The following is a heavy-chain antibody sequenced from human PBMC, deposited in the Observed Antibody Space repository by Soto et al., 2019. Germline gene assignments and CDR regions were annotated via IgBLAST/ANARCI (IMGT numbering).Heavy chain of an antibody. CDR3: AKGWNDLAN. Sequence: QVQLVQSGAEVKKPGSSVKVSCKASGGTFSSYAISWVRQAPGQGLECMGGIIPVFGTANYAQKFQGRVTINAASASRPASMSLSSSGAKAAAVYYGAKGWNDLANWGQRTLVTVSS. D-gene: IGHD1-1*01. CDR2: IIPVFGTA. V-gene: IGHV1-69*01. CDR1: GGTFSSYA. J-gene: IGHJ4*02.